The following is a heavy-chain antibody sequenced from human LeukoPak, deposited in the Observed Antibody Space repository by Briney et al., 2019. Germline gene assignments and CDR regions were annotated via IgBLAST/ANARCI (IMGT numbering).Heavy chain of an antibody. J-gene: IGHJ2*01. CDR2: INPSGGST. CDR1: GYTFNAYY. V-gene: IGHV1-46*02. Sequence: ASVKVSCKTSGYTFNAYYMHWVRQAPGQGLEWMGIINPSGGSTSYAQKFQGRVTMTRDMSTSTVYMELSSLRSEDTAVYYCARDRAATTTRYFDLWGRGTLVTVSS. CDR3: ARDRAATTTRYFDL. D-gene: IGHD5-24*01.